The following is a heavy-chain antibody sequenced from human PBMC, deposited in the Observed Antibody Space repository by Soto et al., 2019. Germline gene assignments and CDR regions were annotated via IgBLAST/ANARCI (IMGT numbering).Heavy chain of an antibody. CDR1: GGTFSSYA. CDR3: ARDRGPSSGYYPYWFDP. J-gene: IGHJ5*02. CDR2: IIPIFGTA. D-gene: IGHD3-22*01. V-gene: IGHV1-69*12. Sequence: QVQLVQSGAEVKKPGSSVKVSCKASGGTFSSYAITWVRQAPGQGLEWMGGIIPIFGTANYAQKFQGRVTITADESTSTAYMELGSLRSEETAVYYCARDRGPSSGYYPYWFDPWGQGTLVTVSS.